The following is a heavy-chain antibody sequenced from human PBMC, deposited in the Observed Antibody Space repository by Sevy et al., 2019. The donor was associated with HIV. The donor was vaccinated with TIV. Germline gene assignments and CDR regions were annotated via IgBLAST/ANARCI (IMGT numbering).Heavy chain of an antibody. Sequence: GGSLRLSCAASGFTFSSYGMHWVRQAPGKGLEWVAVIWYDGSNKYYADSVKGRFTISRDNSKNTLYLQMNSLGAEDTAVYYCARDLEYSSSWSTYYYYGMDVWGQGTTVTVSS. D-gene: IGHD6-13*01. CDR1: GFTFSSYG. CDR3: ARDLEYSSSWSTYYYYGMDV. J-gene: IGHJ6*02. V-gene: IGHV3-33*01. CDR2: IWYDGSNK.